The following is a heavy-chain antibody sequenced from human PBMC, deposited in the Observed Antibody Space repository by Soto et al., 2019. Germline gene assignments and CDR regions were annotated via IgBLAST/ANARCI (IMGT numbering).Heavy chain of an antibody. Sequence: PSETLSLTCAVYGGSFSGYYWSWIRQPPGKGLEWIGEINHSGSTNYNPSLKSRVTISVDTSKNQFSLKLSSVTAADTAVYYCARGVITGTTRALQNKYYYYGMDVWGQGTTVTVSS. J-gene: IGHJ6*02. CDR1: GGSFSGYY. CDR2: INHSGST. D-gene: IGHD1-7*01. CDR3: ARGVITGTTRALQNKYYYYGMDV. V-gene: IGHV4-34*01.